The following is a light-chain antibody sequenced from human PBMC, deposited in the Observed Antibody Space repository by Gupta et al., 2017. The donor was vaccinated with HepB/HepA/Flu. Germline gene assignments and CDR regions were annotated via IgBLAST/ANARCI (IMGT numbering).Light chain of an antibody. V-gene: IGLV2-11*01. Sequence: QSALTQPRSVSGSPGQTVTISCTGSASDIGDSLYVSWYQQHSGEPPRLIIFDVSQRPSGVPDRFSGSRTANTASLTISGLQPDDEAHYHYCAYSAKSFVFGMGT. CDR3: CAYSAKSFV. CDR1: ASDIGDSLY. J-gene: IGLJ1*01. CDR2: DVS.